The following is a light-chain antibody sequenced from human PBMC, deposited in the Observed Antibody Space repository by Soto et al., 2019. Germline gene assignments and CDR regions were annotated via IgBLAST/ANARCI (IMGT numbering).Light chain of an antibody. V-gene: IGKV3-15*01. CDR1: QSVRSN. CDR3: QQYNNWPPGIT. Sequence: EIVMTQSPATLSVSPGDRVTLSCRASQSVRSNSAWYQQKPGQTPRLLIYDASTRATGIPARFSGSGYETEFTLTISSLQSEDFAIYYCQQYNNWPPGITFGQGTRLEIK. CDR2: DAS. J-gene: IGKJ5*01.